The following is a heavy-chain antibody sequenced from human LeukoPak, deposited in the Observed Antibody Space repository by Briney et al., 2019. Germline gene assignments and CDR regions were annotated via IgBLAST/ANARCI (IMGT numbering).Heavy chain of an antibody. CDR3: ARLVRDWNDHFDY. CDR2: ILASGDT. V-gene: IGHV4-4*09. D-gene: IGHD1-1*01. CDR1: GDSFGPFS. Sequence: SETLSLSCTLSGDSFGPFSWSWIRDPPGQGLEWIAYILASGDTSFNPALKSRVNVSMDKSRNEFTLNLRSVAAADTAVYYCARLVRDWNDHFDYWGQGTLVTVSS. J-gene: IGHJ4*02.